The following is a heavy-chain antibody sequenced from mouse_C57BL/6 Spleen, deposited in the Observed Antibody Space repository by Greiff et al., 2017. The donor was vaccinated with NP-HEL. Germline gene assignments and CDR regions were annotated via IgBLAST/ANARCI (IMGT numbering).Heavy chain of an antibody. CDR2: IDPSDSYT. V-gene: IGHV1-69*01. D-gene: IGHD4-1*01. Sequence: QVQLQQPGAELVMPGASVKLSCKASGYTFTSYWMHWVKQRPGQGLEWIGEIDPSDSYTNYNQKFKGKSTLTVDKSSSTAYMQLSSLTSEDSAVYYCARIGVGRDYAMDYWGQGTSVTVSS. J-gene: IGHJ4*01. CDR3: ARIGVGRDYAMDY. CDR1: GYTFTSYW.